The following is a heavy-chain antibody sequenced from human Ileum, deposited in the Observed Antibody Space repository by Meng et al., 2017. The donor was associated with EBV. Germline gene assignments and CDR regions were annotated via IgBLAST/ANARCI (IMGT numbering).Heavy chain of an antibody. CDR2: IYYSGTT. CDR3: ARNSESGSYIDY. J-gene: IGHJ4*02. D-gene: IGHD1-26*01. Sequence: QARLQESGPVLVTSPAAPSPTCAVSGYAISNTNWWGWIRQPPGKGLEWIGHIYYSGTTSNTPSLKSRVTMSIDPYKHQFSLKLSSVTAVDTAVYYCARNSESGSYIDYWGLGTLVTVSS. CDR1: GYAISNTNW. V-gene: IGHV4-28*01.